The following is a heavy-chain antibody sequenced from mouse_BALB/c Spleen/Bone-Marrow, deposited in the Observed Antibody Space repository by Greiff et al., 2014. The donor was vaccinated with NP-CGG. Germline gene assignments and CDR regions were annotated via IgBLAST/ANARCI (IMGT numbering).Heavy chain of an antibody. Sequence: EVQLQQPGAELVKPGASVKLSCTASGFNIKDTYMHWVKQRPEQGLEWIGRIDPANGNTKYDPKFQGKATITADTSSNTAYLQLNSLTSEDTAVYYCAQGYDWAMDYWGQGTSVTVSS. CDR2: IDPANGNT. J-gene: IGHJ4*01. CDR1: GFNIKDTY. CDR3: AQGYDWAMDY. D-gene: IGHD2-14*01. V-gene: IGHV14-3*02.